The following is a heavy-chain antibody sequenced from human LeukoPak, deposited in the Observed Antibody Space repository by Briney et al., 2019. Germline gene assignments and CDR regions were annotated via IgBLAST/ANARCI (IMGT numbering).Heavy chain of an antibody. CDR1: GGTFNSYA. D-gene: IGHD2-2*01. J-gene: IGHJ5*02. CDR2: IIPMSDTA. Sequence: SVKVSCKASGGTFNSYAISWVRQAPGQGLEWMGGIIPMSDTANYPQKFRGRLTITADIPTSTVYMELSSLRSEDTAVYYCARGRPRGPHCSSTSCFNWFDPWGQGTLVTVSS. V-gene: IGHV1-69*06. CDR3: ARGRPRGPHCSSTSCFNWFDP.